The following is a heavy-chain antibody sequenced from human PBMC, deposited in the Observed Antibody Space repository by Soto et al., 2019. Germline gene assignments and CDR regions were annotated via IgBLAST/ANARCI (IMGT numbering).Heavy chain of an antibody. D-gene: IGHD6-25*01. V-gene: IGHV2-26*01. CDR1: GFSLSNGRVG. Sequence: QVTLKESGPVLVRPTETLMLTCTVSGFSLSNGRVGMSWIRQPPGKALEWLAHIFSNDEKLYTTSLQSRLTISKDTSKSQVVLTMTNMDPVDTATYYCARILAAVPFDYWGQGTLVTVSS. CDR3: ARILAAVPFDY. CDR2: IFSNDEK. J-gene: IGHJ4*02.